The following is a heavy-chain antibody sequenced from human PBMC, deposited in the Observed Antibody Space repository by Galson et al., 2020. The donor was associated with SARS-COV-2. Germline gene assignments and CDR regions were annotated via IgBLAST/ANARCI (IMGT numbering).Heavy chain of an antibody. V-gene: IGHV3-15*01. D-gene: IGHD6-19*01. CDR3: AADVAEAGSGEVGY. CDR2: IKSKTSGGTA. CDR1: GFTFTYAW. Sequence: GGSLRLSCADSGFTFTYAWMSWVRQAPGKGLEWVGRIKSKTSGGTADYGAPVKGRFTISRDDLINTVYLEMNSLKTEDTAVYYCAADVAEAGSGEVGYWAQGTLVTVSS. J-gene: IGHJ4*02.